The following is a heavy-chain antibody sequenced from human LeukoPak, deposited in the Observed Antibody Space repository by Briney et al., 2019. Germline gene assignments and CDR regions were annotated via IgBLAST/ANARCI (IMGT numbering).Heavy chain of an antibody. Sequence: HPGGSLRLSCAASGFTFSSYAMSWVRQAPGKGLEWVSAISGSGGSTYYADSVKGRFTISRDNSKNTLYLQMNSLRAEDTAVYYCAKAQAMADYYYYGMDVWGQGTTVTVSS. CDR2: ISGSGGST. CDR1: GFTFSSYA. CDR3: AKAQAMADYYYYGMDV. V-gene: IGHV3-23*01. J-gene: IGHJ6*02. D-gene: IGHD5-18*01.